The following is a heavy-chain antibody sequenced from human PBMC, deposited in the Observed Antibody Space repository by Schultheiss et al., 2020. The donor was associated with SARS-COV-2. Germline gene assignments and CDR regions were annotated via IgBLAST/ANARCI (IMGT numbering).Heavy chain of an antibody. D-gene: IGHD4-23*01. J-gene: IGHJ6*02. CDR1: GGSISSGGYY. V-gene: IGHV4-31*03. CDR2: IYYSGSI. CDR3: ARVNIYGGNSVYYYYGMDV. Sequence: SQTLSLTCTVSGGSISSGGYYWSWIRQHPGKGLEWIGYIYYSGSIYYNPSLKSRVTISVDTSKNQFSLKLSSVTAADTAVYYCARVNIYGGNSVYYYYGMDVWGQGTTVTVSS.